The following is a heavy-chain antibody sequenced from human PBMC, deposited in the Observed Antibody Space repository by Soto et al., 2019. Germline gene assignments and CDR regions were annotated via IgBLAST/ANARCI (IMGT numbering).Heavy chain of an antibody. CDR2: IWYDGSNK. J-gene: IGHJ6*02. D-gene: IGHD3-22*01. Sequence: LRLSCAASGFTFSSYGMHWVRQAPGKGLEWVAVIWYDGSNKYYADSVKGRFTISRDNSKNTLYLQMNSLRAEDTAVYYCARESYYYDSSGYYSDYYYGMDVWGQGTTVTVSS. CDR3: ARESYYYDSSGYYSDYYYGMDV. CDR1: GFTFSSYG. V-gene: IGHV3-33*01.